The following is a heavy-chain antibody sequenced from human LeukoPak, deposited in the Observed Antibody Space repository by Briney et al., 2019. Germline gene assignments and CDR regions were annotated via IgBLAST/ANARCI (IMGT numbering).Heavy chain of an antibody. J-gene: IGHJ4*02. D-gene: IGHD4-17*01. CDR2: IYWNDNK. CDR1: GFSLATSRVG. V-gene: IGHV2-5*01. Sequence: SGPTLVNPTQTLTLTCTFPGFSLATSRVGVGWIRQPPGKALEWLALIYWNDNKRYSPSLRSRLTVTKDTSKTQVFLTMTKMDPVDTATYYCAHGYGDYDPYFDYWGQGTLVTVSS. CDR3: AHGYGDYDPYFDY.